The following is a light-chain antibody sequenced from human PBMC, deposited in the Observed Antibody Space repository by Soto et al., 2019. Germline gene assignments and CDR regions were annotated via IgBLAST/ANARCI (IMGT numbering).Light chain of an antibody. CDR2: GAS. CDR1: ETVSSN. Sequence: EIVLKQSLAALSVKQKERATLSYRATETVSSNLAWYPQKPGQAPRLLIYGASTRATGIPARFSGSGSGTEFTLTISSLQSEDFAVYYCQPYNTWQLITFGQARLLAVK. CDR3: QPYNTWQLIT. J-gene: IGKJ5*01. V-gene: IGKV3-15*01.